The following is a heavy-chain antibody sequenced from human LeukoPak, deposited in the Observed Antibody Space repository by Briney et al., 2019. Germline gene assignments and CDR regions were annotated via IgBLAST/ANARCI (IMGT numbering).Heavy chain of an antibody. CDR2: MNPNSGNT. CDR3: ARGSRVRGTKRNYYYYYMDV. J-gene: IGHJ6*03. V-gene: IGHV1-8*03. Sequence: EASVKVSCKASGYTFTSYDINWVRQATGQGLEWMGWMNPNSGNTGYAQKFQGRVTITRNTSISTAYMELSSLRSEDTAVYYCARGSRVRGTKRNYYYYYMDVWGKGTTVTVSS. CDR1: GYTFTSYD. D-gene: IGHD3-10*01.